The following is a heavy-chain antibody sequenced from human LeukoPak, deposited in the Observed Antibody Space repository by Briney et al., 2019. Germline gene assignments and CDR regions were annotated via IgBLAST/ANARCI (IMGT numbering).Heavy chain of an antibody. J-gene: IGHJ4*02. Sequence: GGSLRLSCAASGFTFSSYSMNWVRQAPGKGMEWVSSITSSGRYIYYADSVEGRFTISRDNSENSLYLQMDSLTAEDTAVYYCTRKGSQWDFLVDYWGQGTRVAVSP. CDR1: GFTFSSYS. D-gene: IGHD2/OR15-2a*01. CDR3: TRKGSQWDFLVDY. CDR2: ITSSGRYI. V-gene: IGHV3-21*01.